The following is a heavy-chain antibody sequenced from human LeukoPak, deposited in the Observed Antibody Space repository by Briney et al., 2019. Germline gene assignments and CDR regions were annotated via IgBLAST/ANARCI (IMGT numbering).Heavy chain of an antibody. CDR1: GYTFTSYD. CDR3: ARGLAAADGWFDP. Sequence: GASVKVSCKASGYTFTSYDINWVRQATGQGLVWMGWMNPNSGNTGYAQKFQGRVTMTRNTSISTAYMELSSLRSEDTAVYYCARGLAAADGWFDPWGQGTLVTVSS. CDR2: MNPNSGNT. V-gene: IGHV1-8*01. J-gene: IGHJ5*02. D-gene: IGHD6-13*01.